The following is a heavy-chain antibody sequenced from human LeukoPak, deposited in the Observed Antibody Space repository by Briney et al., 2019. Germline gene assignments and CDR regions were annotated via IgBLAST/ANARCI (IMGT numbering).Heavy chain of an antibody. J-gene: IGHJ4*02. CDR1: GFTFSSYG. CDR2: ISYDGSNR. Sequence: PGRSLRLSCAASGFTFSSYGMHWVRQAPGKGLKWVAVISYDGSNRYYADSVKGRFTISRDNSKNTLYLQMNSLRAEDTAVYYCAKDRAAAGMGYFDYWGQGTLVTVSS. V-gene: IGHV3-30*18. CDR3: AKDRAAAGMGYFDY. D-gene: IGHD6-13*01.